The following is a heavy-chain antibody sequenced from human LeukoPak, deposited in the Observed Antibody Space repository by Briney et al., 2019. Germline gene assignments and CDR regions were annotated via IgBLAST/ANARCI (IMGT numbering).Heavy chain of an antibody. CDR1: GYYVSSGYY. CDR2: ISHSGRT. V-gene: IGHV4-38-2*02. Sequence: SETLSLTCTVSGYYVSSGYYWAWIRQPPGKGLEWIGSISHSGRTYYNPSLKSRVTISVDTSKNQFSLKLSSVTAADTAVYYCARVGSGWEGFDYWGQGTLVTVSS. D-gene: IGHD6-19*01. J-gene: IGHJ4*02. CDR3: ARVGSGWEGFDY.